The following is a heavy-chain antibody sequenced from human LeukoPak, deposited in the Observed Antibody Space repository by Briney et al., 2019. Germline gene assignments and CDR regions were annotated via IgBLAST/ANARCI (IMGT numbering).Heavy chain of an antibody. CDR1: GGSISRGDYY. Sequence: LQTLSLTCTVSGGSISRGDYYWSWIRQPPWKGLEWIGYIYYSGSAYYNPSLKSRVTISVDTSKNQFSLKLSSVTAADTAVYYCARHCSSTSCSDAFDIWGQGTMVTVSS. D-gene: IGHD2-2*01. J-gene: IGHJ3*02. CDR2: IYYSGSA. V-gene: IGHV4-30-4*01. CDR3: ARHCSSTSCSDAFDI.